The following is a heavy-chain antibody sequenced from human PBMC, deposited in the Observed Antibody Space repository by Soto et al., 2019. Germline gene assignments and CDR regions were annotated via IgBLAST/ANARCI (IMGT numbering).Heavy chain of an antibody. V-gene: IGHV3-33*01. CDR2: IWYDGSNK. Sequence: QVQLVESGGGVVQPGRSLRLSCAASGFPFSSYGMHLVRQAPGKGLDWVAVIWYDGSNKDYADSVKGRFTISRDNSKNTLYLQMNNLRADDTAVYYCASSINWGQGTLVTVSS. CDR3: ASSIN. J-gene: IGHJ4*02. CDR1: GFPFSSYG.